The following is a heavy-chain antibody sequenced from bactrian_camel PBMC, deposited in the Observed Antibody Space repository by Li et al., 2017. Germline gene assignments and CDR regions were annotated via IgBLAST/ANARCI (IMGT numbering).Heavy chain of an antibody. CDR3: VLAGSCASRFPNSRSFPF. CDR1: GDTDPVPY. Sequence: HVQLVESGGSSVQAGGSLRLSCTASGDTDPVPYMGWFRQAPGKEREGVAALYISTVTTYYADSVKGRFTISQDKAKDTVVLQMNSLKPDDTAMYYCVLAGSCASRFPNSRSFPFWGQGTQVTVS. J-gene: IGHJ4*01. CDR2: LYISTVTT. D-gene: IGHD3*01. V-gene: IGHV3S63*01.